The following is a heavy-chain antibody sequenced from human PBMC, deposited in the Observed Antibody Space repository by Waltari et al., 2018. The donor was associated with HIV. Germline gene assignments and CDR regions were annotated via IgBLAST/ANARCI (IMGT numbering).Heavy chain of an antibody. CDR3: TGDNNGRPGAFDY. V-gene: IGHV3-48*02. J-gene: IGHJ4*02. Sequence: EVQLVESGGGLVQPGGCLRLSCAASGFTFSSHNMNWVRQAPGKGLEWVSYISSGSGTIYYADSVKGRFTISRDNAKNSLYLQMNSLRDEDAAVYYCTGDNNGRPGAFDYWGQGTLVTVSS. CDR1: GFTFSSHN. D-gene: IGHD2-8*01. CDR2: ISSGSGTI.